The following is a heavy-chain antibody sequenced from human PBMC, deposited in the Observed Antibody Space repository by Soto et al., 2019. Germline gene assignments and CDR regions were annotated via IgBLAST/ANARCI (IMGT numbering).Heavy chain of an antibody. Sequence: PGGSLRLSCSASGFTFSSYWMHWVRQAPGKGLVWVSRINSDGSSTWYADSVKGRFTISRDNAKNTLFLQMNSLRAEDTAVYYCTTLYGISDYWGQGTLVTVSS. CDR1: GFTFSSYW. D-gene: IGHD4-17*01. CDR3: TTLYGISDY. J-gene: IGHJ4*02. V-gene: IGHV3-74*01. CDR2: INSDGSST.